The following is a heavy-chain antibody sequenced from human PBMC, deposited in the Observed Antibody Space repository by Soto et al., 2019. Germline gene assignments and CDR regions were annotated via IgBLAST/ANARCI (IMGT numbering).Heavy chain of an antibody. D-gene: IGHD4-4*01. CDR3: VRSGDNYSLPDY. CDR2: SSNSGSFT. CDR1: GFTFSDHY. J-gene: IGHJ4*02. V-gene: IGHV3-11*06. Sequence: GGSLRLSCAASGFTFSDHYMSWIRQAPGKGLEWIGYSSNSGSFTRYADSVKGRFSISRDNAKNSLYLQINSLRGDDTTTYFCVRSGDNYSLPDYWGQGTPVNVSS.